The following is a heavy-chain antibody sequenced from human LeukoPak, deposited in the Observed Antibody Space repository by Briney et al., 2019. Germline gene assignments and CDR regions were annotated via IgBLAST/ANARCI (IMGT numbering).Heavy chain of an antibody. Sequence: SVKGRFIVSRDNSKNTLYVQVISLRAEDTAVYYCARDQGIVGAYYYYYGMDVWGQGTTVTVSS. CDR3: ARDQGIVGAYYYYYGMDV. J-gene: IGHJ6*02. D-gene: IGHD1-26*01. V-gene: IGHV3-66*01.